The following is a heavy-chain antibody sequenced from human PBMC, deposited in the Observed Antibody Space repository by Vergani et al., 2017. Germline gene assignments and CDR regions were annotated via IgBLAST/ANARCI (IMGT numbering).Heavy chain of an antibody. CDR2: ISGSGGST. Sequence: EVQLLESGGGLVQPGGSLRLSCAASGFTFSTYVMSWVRQAPGKGLEWVSAISGSGGSTYYADSVKGHFTISRDNSKNTLYLQMNSLKTEDTAVYYCTRPYYYDSSGYSGVDYWGQGTLVTVSS. CDR1: GFTFSTYV. V-gene: IGHV3-23*01. D-gene: IGHD3-22*01. J-gene: IGHJ4*02. CDR3: TRPYYYDSSGYSGVDY.